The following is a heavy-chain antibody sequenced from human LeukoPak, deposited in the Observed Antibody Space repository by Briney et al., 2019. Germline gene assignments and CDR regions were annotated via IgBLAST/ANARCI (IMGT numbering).Heavy chain of an antibody. CDR2: IYYSGST. V-gene: IGHV4-39*07. CDR3: ARDPGDTDWYNFDF. J-gene: IGHJ4*02. D-gene: IGHD3-9*01. CDR1: GGSISSSSYY. Sequence: PSETLSLTCTVSGGSISSSSYYWGWIRQPPGKGLEWIGSIYYSGSTYYNPSYKSRVTVSLEMSKNQFSLSLSSVTAADTAVYYCARDPGDTDWYNFDFWGQGILVTVSS.